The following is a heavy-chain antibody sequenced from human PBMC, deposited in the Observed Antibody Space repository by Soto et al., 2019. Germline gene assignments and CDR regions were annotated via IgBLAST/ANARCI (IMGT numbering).Heavy chain of an antibody. CDR1: GLTFSRSW. CDR3: ARDLGYHTLDH. D-gene: IGHD6-25*01. V-gene: IGHV3-7*01. J-gene: IGHJ4*02. CDR2: IKEDGSEE. Sequence: EVQLVESGGGLVQPGGSLRLSCAASGLTFSRSWMSWARQAPGKGLQWVANIKEDGSEEYYLDSVKGRFTISRDNAKNSLYLQMNSLPAEATAVYYCARDLGYHTLDHWGQGTLVTVSS.